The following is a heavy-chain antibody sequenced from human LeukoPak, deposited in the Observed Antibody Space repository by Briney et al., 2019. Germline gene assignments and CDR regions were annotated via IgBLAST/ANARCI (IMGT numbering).Heavy chain of an antibody. Sequence: GGSLRLSCAASGFTFSSYAMHWVRQAPGKGLEWVAVISYDGSNKYYADSVKGRFTISRDNSKNTLYPQMNSLRAEDTAVYYCARDAATIKEAADAFDIWGQGTMVTVSS. CDR3: ARDAATIKEAADAFDI. CDR2: ISYDGSNK. J-gene: IGHJ3*02. D-gene: IGHD5-24*01. V-gene: IGHV3-30*01. CDR1: GFTFSSYA.